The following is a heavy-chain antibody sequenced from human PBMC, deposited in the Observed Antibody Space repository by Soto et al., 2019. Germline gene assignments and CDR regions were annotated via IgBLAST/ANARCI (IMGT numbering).Heavy chain of an antibody. V-gene: IGHV3-7*01. Sequence: GVSLRHSCAASGFRLGYYGMSWVRQAPGKGLEWVANIKEDGSEKYYVDSVKGRFTISRDNAKNSVYLQMNSLRVEDTAVYYCARDCSGGDCYYWGQGTLLTVSS. CDR3: ARDCSGGDCYY. CDR1: GFRLGYYG. CDR2: IKEDGSEK. D-gene: IGHD2-21*02. J-gene: IGHJ4*02.